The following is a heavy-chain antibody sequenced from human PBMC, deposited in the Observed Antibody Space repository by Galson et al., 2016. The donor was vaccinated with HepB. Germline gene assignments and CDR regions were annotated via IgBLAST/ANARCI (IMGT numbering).Heavy chain of an antibody. Sequence: SLRLSCAASKFNFRTFAMTWVRQAPGKGLEWVSVISGRGNNTSYANSVKGRFPIARDNSHNRLFLEMSSLRADDTAIYYCAKRLYPSAGGCPDYYYFNPLDVWGLGTSVTVFS. CDR3: AKRLYPSAGGCPDYYYFNPLDV. D-gene: IGHD3-22*01. CDR1: KFNFRTFA. V-gene: IGHV3-23*01. J-gene: IGHJ6*02. CDR2: ISGRGNNT.